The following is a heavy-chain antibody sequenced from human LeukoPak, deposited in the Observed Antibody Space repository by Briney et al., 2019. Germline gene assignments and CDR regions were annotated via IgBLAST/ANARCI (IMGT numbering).Heavy chain of an antibody. Sequence: TAETLSLTCTVSGGSITSYYWAWLRQPPGKGLEWIGYLYYSGYSNYNPSLKSRVSMSVDTSKNQFSLKLTSVTAADTAVYYCARHSIASDGARLFDYWGRGTLVTVS. CDR1: GGSITSYY. CDR3: ARHSIASDGARLFDY. D-gene: IGHD2-21*01. V-gene: IGHV4-59*08. CDR2: LYYSGYS. J-gene: IGHJ4*02.